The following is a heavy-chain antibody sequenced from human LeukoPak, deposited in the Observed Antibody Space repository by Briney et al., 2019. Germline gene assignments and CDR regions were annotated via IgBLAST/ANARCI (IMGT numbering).Heavy chain of an antibody. Sequence: SETLSLTCTVSGYSISSGYYWGWIRQPPGKGLEWIGEINHSGSTNYNPSLKSRVTISVDTSKNQFSLKLSSVTAADTAVYYCARGLSSGYYFDNSRLKHYFDYWGQGTLVTVSS. J-gene: IGHJ4*02. CDR3: ARGLSSGYYFDNSRLKHYFDY. CDR1: GYSISSGYY. D-gene: IGHD3-22*01. V-gene: IGHV4-38-2*02. CDR2: INHSGST.